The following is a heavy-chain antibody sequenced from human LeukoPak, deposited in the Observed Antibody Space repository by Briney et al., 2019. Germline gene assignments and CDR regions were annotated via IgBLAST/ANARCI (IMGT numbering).Heavy chain of an antibody. CDR2: IRGSGGST. J-gene: IGHJ4*02. CDR3: AKGNSSGWYAPLDC. D-gene: IGHD6-13*01. CDR1: IFTFNSFD. V-gene: IGHV3-23*01. Sequence: PGVPVTLQCAAYIFTFNSFDMRWLPKAPGKALVGLTDIRGSGGSTYYAESVKGRFTISRDNAKNTLYRQMSTVKAEVTAVYCGAKGNSSGWYAPLDCWGKGTMVTVSS.